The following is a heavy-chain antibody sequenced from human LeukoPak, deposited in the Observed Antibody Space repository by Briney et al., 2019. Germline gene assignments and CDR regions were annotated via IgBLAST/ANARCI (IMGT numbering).Heavy chain of an antibody. CDR3: AKDPLLRYFDWLPYFDY. CDR1: GFTFSSYG. J-gene: IGHJ4*02. CDR2: ISYDGSNK. V-gene: IGHV3-30*18. D-gene: IGHD3-9*01. Sequence: GGSLRLSCAASGFTFSSYGMHWVRQAPGKGLEWVAVISYDGSNKYYADSVKGRFTISRDNSKNTLYLQMNSLRAEDTAVYYCAKDPLLRYFDWLPYFDYWGQGTLVTVSS.